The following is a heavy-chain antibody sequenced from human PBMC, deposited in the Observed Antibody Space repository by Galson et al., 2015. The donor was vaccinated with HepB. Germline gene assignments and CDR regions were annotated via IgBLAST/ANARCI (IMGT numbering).Heavy chain of an antibody. Sequence: ETLSLTCAFYGGSFSGYYWSWIRQPPGKGLEWIGEINHSGSTNYNPSLKSRVTISVDTSKNQFSLKLSSVTAADTAVYYCARLVRDGYTRGTDYWGQGTLVTVSS. CDR2: INHSGST. D-gene: IGHD5-24*01. CDR1: GGSFSGYY. V-gene: IGHV4-34*01. J-gene: IGHJ4*02. CDR3: ARLVRDGYTRGTDY.